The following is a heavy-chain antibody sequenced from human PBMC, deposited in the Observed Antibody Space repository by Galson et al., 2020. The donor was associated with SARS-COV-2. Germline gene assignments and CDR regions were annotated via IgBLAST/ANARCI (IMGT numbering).Heavy chain of an antibody. V-gene: IGHV3-30*18. Sequence: GVSLKISCAASGFTFSSYGMHWVRQAPGKGLEWVAVISYDGSNKYYADSVKGRFTISRDNSKHTLYLQMNSLRAEDTAGYYCAKERQGSLWFGELSDGMDVWGQGTTVTVSS. D-gene: IGHD3-10*01. CDR2: ISYDGSNK. CDR3: AKERQGSLWFGELSDGMDV. J-gene: IGHJ6*02. CDR1: GFTFSSYG.